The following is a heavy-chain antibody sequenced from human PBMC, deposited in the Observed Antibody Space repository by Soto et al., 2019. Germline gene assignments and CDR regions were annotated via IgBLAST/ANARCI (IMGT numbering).Heavy chain of an antibody. J-gene: IGHJ3*01. Sequence: EVQLVESGGGLVQPGGSLRLSCADSGFSFSTYWMHWVRQGPGKGLVWVARINTDGSRTDYADSVKGRFTISRDNAKNTLYLQMNSLRGEDTAVYYCARSPGGYYIDWGQGTMVTVSS. CDR1: GFSFSTYW. CDR3: ARSPGGYYID. V-gene: IGHV3-74*01. CDR2: INTDGSRT. D-gene: IGHD3-9*01.